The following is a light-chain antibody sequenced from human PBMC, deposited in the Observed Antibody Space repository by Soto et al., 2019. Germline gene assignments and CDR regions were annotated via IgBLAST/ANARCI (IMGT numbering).Light chain of an antibody. V-gene: IGKV2-28*01. J-gene: IGKJ4*01. CDR3: MQSLQTPLT. CDR2: LGS. CDR1: QSLLYSNAYNY. Sequence: DIVMTQSPLSPPVTPGEPASISCRSSQSLLYSNAYNYLDWYLQKPGQSPQLLIYLGSNRASGVPDRFSGSGSGTDFTLKISRVEAEDVGVYYCMQSLQTPLTFGGGTKVEIK.